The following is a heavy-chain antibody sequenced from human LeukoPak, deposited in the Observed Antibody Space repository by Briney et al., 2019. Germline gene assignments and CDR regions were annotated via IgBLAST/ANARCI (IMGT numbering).Heavy chain of an antibody. Sequence: ASVTVPCKASGYTFTNHYIYWVRQAPGQGLEWVGIINPSGGSTSYAQKFQGRVTMTRDTSTRTVYMELRSLRSEDTAVYYCARQGGYSSAIGMGYWGQGTLVTVSS. D-gene: IGHD6-19*01. CDR3: ARQGGYSSAIGMGY. J-gene: IGHJ4*02. CDR1: GYTFTNHY. CDR2: INPSGGST. V-gene: IGHV1-46*01.